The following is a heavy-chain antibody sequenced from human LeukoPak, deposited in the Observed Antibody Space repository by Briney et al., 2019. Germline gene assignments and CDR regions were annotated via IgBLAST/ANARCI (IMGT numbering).Heavy chain of an antibody. CDR3: ARGPKTEIDY. V-gene: IGHV4-59*01. Sequence: SETLSLTCTVSGGSISSYYWSWIRQPPGKGLEWIGYIYYSGSTNYNPSLKSRVTISVDTSKNQFSLQLSSVTAANTAVYYCARGPKTEIDYWGQGTLVTVSS. J-gene: IGHJ4*02. CDR1: GGSISSYY. CDR2: IYYSGST.